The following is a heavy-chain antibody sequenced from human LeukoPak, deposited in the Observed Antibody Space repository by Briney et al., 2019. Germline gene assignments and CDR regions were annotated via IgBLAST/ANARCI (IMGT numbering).Heavy chain of an antibody. V-gene: IGHV3-74*01. J-gene: IGHJ4*02. CDR1: GFTFSSYW. Sequence: GGSLRLSCAASGFTFSSYWMNWVRQAPGEGLVWVSRIASDGSSTTYADSVKGRFSISRDNAKNTLCLQMNSLRVEDTAVYYCARGRPHGNDYWGQGTLVTVSS. CDR2: IASDGSST. CDR3: ARGRPHGNDY. D-gene: IGHD4-23*01.